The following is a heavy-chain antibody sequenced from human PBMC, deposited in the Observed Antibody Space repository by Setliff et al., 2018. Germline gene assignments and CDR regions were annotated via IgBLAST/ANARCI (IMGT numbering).Heavy chain of an antibody. J-gene: IGHJ2*01. CDR2: INGGNGNT. D-gene: IGHD3-9*01. CDR3: ARETYDILTGYTYWYFDL. V-gene: IGHV1-3*01. Sequence: VASVKVSCKASGYTFTNYALHWLRQAPGQRLEWMAYINGGNGNTHYSQEFRGRVTVTRDTSASTVFMELSTLRSEDTAVYYCARETYDILTGYTYWYFDLWGRGTLVT. CDR1: GYTFTNYA.